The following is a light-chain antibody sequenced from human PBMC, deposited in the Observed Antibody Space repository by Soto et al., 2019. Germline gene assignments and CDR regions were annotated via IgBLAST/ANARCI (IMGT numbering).Light chain of an antibody. CDR3: QQYNNSPYT. J-gene: IGKJ2*01. CDR1: QSVSSN. Sequence: ELVMMQSPASLSVSTGERATVSCRASQSVSSNLAWYQQIPGQAPRLLIYVASSRATGVPARFSGSGSGTELTLHISSLQYEDFAVYCCQQYNNSPYTFGQGTKLEIK. V-gene: IGKV3-15*01. CDR2: VAS.